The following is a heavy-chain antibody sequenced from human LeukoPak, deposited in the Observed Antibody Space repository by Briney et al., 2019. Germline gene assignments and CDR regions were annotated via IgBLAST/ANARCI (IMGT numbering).Heavy chain of an antibody. J-gene: IGHJ4*02. CDR3: AREAPMNPRRNGSTNFDY. Sequence: GGSLRLSCAASGFTFSSYGMHWVRQAPGKGLEWVAVIWYDGSNKYYADSVKGRFTISRDNSKNTLYLQMNSLRAEDTAVYYCAREAPMNPRRNGSTNFDYWGQGTLVTVSS. V-gene: IGHV3-33*01. CDR1: GFTFSSYG. D-gene: IGHD1-14*01. CDR2: IWYDGSNK.